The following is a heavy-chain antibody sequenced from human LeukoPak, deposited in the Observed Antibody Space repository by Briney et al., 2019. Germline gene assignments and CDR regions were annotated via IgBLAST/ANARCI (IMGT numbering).Heavy chain of an antibody. J-gene: IGHJ4*02. CDR1: GFTFSSYA. V-gene: IGHV3-23*01. D-gene: IGHD2-2*01. CDR3: AKGTNSRYCSSTSCYPNPVDY. CDR2: ISGSGGST. Sequence: GGSLRLSCAASGFTFSSYAMSWVRQAPGKGLEWVSAISGSGGSTYYADSVKGRFTISRDNSKNTLYLQMNSLRAEDTAVYYCAKGTNSRYCSSTSCYPNPVDYWGQGTLVTVSS.